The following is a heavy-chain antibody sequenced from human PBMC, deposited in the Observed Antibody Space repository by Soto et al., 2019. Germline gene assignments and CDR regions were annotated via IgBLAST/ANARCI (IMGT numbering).Heavy chain of an antibody. J-gene: IGHJ4*02. CDR1: GFTFSSYA. CDR2: ISVSGGYK. D-gene: IGHD6-19*01. CDR3: AKFLAVALVYFDS. V-gene: IGHV3-23*01. Sequence: GGSLRLSCAASGFTFSSYAMSWVRQAPGKGLEWVSSISVSGGYKYYADSVKGRFTISRDNSKNTLYLQMNSLRAEDTAVYYCAKFLAVALVYFDSGGEGPLVTVPS.